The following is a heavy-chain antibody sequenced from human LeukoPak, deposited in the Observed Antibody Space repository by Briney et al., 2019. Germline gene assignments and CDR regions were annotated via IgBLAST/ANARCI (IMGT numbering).Heavy chain of an antibody. Sequence: ASVTVSCKGSGCTVNSYAISWVRQAPGQGLEWMGGIIPFFCTANYAQKFQGRVTITADESTSTAYMELSSLRSEDTAVYYCARADCSSTSCYLNPPYYYYGMDVWGKGTTVTVSS. CDR3: ARADCSSTSCYLNPPYYYYGMDV. CDR2: IIPFFCTA. D-gene: IGHD2-2*01. V-gene: IGHV1-69*13. J-gene: IGHJ6*04. CDR1: GCTVNSYA.